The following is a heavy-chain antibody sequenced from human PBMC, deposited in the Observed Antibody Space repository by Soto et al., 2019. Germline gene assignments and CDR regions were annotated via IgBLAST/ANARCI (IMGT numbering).Heavy chain of an antibody. Sequence: TSETLSLTCTVSGGSISADYWSCIRQPPGKGLEWIGHISHSGSTNYNPSLTSRVTISVDTSKRQFSLKLSSVTAAATAGYYCAGGARGVFSGMEVWGQGPTVTVSS. CDR3: AGGARGVFSGMEV. D-gene: IGHD3-10*01. CDR1: GGSISADY. J-gene: IGHJ6*02. V-gene: IGHV4-59*01. CDR2: ISHSGST.